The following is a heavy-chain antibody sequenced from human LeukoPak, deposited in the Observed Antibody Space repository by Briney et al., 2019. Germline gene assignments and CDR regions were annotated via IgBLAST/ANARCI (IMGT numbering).Heavy chain of an antibody. Sequence: SETLSLTCTVSGGPLSSSSYYWGWIRQPPGKGLEWIGSIYYSGSTYYNPSLKSRVTISVDTSKNQFSLKLSSVTAADTAVYYCARRKQQLPRGGYFDYWGQGTLVTVSA. CDR3: ARRKQQLPRGGYFDY. CDR2: IYYSGST. J-gene: IGHJ4*02. D-gene: IGHD6-13*01. V-gene: IGHV4-39*07. CDR1: GGPLSSSSYY.